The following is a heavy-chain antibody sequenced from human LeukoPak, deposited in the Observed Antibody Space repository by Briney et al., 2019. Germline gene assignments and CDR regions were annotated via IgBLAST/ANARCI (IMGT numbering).Heavy chain of an antibody. J-gene: IGHJ4*02. V-gene: IGHV3-23*01. CDR1: GFMFRSYA. CDR3: AVKDRGYSYGYASV. Sequence: GGSLRLSCGVSGFMFRSYAMRWVRQAPGKGLEWVSSISGSGGSTYYADSAKGRFTISRDNSKNTLYLQMNSLRAEDTAVYYCAVKDRGYSYGYASVWGQGTLVTVSS. D-gene: IGHD5-18*01. CDR2: ISGSGGST.